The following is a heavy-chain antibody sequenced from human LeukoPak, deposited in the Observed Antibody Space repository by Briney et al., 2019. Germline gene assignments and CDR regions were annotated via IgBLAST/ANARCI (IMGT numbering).Heavy chain of an antibody. CDR1: SYSISSGYY. Sequence: PSETLSLNCTVSSYSISSGYYWGWIRQPPGKGLEWIANIFHTGSSYYHPSLESRLSISVDKSKNQLSLNLNSVTAADTAVYYCARAGTNLGDYDYWGQGTLVTVSS. D-gene: IGHD4-17*01. CDR3: ARAGTNLGDYDY. CDR2: IFHTGSS. J-gene: IGHJ4*02. V-gene: IGHV4-38-2*02.